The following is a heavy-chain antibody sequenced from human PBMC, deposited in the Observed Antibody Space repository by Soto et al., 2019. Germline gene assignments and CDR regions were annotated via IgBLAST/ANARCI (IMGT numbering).Heavy chain of an antibody. CDR2: ISGSGGST. J-gene: IGHJ6*02. D-gene: IGHD4-17*01. Sequence: GGSLRLSCAASGFTFSSYAMSWVRQAPGKGLEWVSAISGSGGSTYYADSVKGRFTISRDNSKNTLYLQMNSLRAEDTAVYYCAKGYHGDYVDYYYGMDVWGQGTTVTVSS. CDR1: GFTFSSYA. V-gene: IGHV3-23*01. CDR3: AKGYHGDYVDYYYGMDV.